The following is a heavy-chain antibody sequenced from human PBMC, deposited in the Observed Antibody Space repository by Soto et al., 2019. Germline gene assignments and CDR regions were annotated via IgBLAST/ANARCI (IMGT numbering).Heavy chain of an antibody. J-gene: IGHJ1*01. CDR2: VSVYDGKA. V-gene: IGHV1-18*01. CDR3: AAAVNIDGLEH. D-gene: IGHD4-17*01. Sequence: ASVKVSCKASGHTSNNFKINWVRQVPGQGLEWMGWVSVYDGKAKYGQKFQDRISMTTETSTSTVFMEVRNPRYDDTAIYYCAAAVNIDGLEHWGQGSLVTVSS. CDR1: GHTSNNFK.